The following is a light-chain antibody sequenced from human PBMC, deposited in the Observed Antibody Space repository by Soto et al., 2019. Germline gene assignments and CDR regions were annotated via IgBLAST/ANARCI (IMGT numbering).Light chain of an antibody. CDR2: EVS. CDR1: HNINNW. V-gene: IGKV1-5*01. J-gene: IGKJ1*01. CDR3: EKYKTFPWT. Sequence: DVHMTQSPSILSASAGDKDIITCRASHNINNWLASHQQKPGRAPKVLIYEVSNLESGVPSRFSGSLSGTEYTLSISGVRPEEFSPYFTEKYKTFPWTFGPGTKVEV.